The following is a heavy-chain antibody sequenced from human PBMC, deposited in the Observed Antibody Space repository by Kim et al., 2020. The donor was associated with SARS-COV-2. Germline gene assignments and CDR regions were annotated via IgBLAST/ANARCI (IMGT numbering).Heavy chain of an antibody. Sequence: NPSLKSRVTISVDKSKNQFSLKLSSVTAADTAVYYCARTCIAAAGPIDYWGQGTLVTVSS. J-gene: IGHJ4*02. CDR3: ARTCIAAAGPIDY. V-gene: IGHV4-4*02. D-gene: IGHD6-13*01.